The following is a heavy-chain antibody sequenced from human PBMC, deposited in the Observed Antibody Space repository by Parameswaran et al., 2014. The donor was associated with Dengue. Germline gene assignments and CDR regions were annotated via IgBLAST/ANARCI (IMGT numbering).Heavy chain of an antibody. CDR2: IYYSGST. J-gene: IGHJ3*02. D-gene: IGHD3-10*01. V-gene: IGHV4-59*01. Sequence: RWIRQPPGKGLEWIGYIYYSGSTNYNPSLKSRVTISVDTSKNQFSLKLSSVTAADTAVYYCARVLVRGVTTDAFDIWGQGTMVTVSS. CDR3: ARVLVRGVTTDAFDI.